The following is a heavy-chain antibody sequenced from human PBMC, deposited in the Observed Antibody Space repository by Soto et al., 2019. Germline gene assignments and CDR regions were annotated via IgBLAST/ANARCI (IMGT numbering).Heavy chain of an antibody. CDR3: AKEILVPAAYYYYGMHV. J-gene: IGHJ6*04. CDR2: ISYDGSDK. V-gene: IGHV3-30*18. D-gene: IGHD2-2*01. CDR1: GFTFSSYG. Sequence: QVQLVESGGGVVQPGRSQRLSCAASGFTFSSYGMHWVRQAPGKGLEWVAVISYDGSDKYYADSVKGRFTISRDNSKNTMYLQMNSLRAEDTAVFYGAKEILVPAAYYYYGMHVWGKGTTVTVSS.